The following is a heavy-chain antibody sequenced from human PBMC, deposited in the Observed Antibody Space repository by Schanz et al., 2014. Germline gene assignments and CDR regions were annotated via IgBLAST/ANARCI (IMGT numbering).Heavy chain of an antibody. Sequence: EVQVVESGGGMVKPGRSLKLTCIASGFSFTNAWMNWVRQAPGKGLEWVGRIKSESAGGTTDYAAPVKGRFTISRDDSKSTVYLQMTALKTEDTAVYYCSTGLTIVQVPRAVVVSDSWGQGTLVTVSS. V-gene: IGHV3-15*01. CDR2: IKSESAGGTT. CDR3: STGLTIVQVPRAVVVSDS. J-gene: IGHJ4*02. D-gene: IGHD2-21*01. CDR1: GFSFTNAW.